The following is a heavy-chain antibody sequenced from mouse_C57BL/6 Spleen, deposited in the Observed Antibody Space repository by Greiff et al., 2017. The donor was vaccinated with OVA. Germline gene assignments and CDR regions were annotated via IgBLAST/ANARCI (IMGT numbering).Heavy chain of an antibody. Sequence: VQLQQSGPGLVQPSQSLSITCTVSGFSLTSYGVHWVRQSPGKGLEWLGVIWSGGGTDYNAAFISRLSISKDNSKSQVFFKMNSLQADDTAIYYCARPYGSSLGWFAYWGQGTLVTVSA. CDR2: IWSGGGT. CDR3: ARPYGSSLGWFAY. CDR1: GFSLTSYG. D-gene: IGHD1-1*01. J-gene: IGHJ3*01. V-gene: IGHV2-2*01.